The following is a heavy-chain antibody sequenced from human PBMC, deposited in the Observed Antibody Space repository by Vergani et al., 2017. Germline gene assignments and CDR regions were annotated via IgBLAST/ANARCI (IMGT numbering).Heavy chain of an antibody. CDR3: ARDPSAAGFGSFDI. CDR2: IIPILGIA. V-gene: IGHV1-69*08. CDR1: GGTFSSYT. D-gene: IGHD3-10*01. Sequence: QVQLVQSGAEVKKPGSSVKVSCKASGGTFSSYTISWVRQAPGQGLEWMGRIIPILGIANYAQKFQGRVTITADKSTSTAYMELSSLRSEDTAVYYCARDPSAAGFGSFDIWGQGTMVTVSS. J-gene: IGHJ3*02.